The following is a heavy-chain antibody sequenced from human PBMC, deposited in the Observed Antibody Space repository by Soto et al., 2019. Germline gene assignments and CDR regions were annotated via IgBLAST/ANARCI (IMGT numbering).Heavy chain of an antibody. CDR1: GFTFSSYA. Sequence: GGSLRLSCAASGFTFSSYAMHRVSQAPGKGLEWVAVISYDGSNKYYADSVKGRFTISRDNSKNTLYLQMNSLRAEDTAVYYCAREVPATGVNWFDPWGHGSVDNVSS. CDR3: AREVPATGVNWFDP. V-gene: IGHV3-30-3*01. D-gene: IGHD2-2*01. CDR2: ISYDGSNK. J-gene: IGHJ5*02.